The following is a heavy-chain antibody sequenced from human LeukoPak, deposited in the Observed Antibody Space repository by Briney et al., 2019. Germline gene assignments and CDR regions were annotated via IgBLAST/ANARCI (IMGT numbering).Heavy chain of an antibody. D-gene: IGHD3-22*01. CDR2: IKPNSGGT. CDR3: ARGGAAYDGSDYSPYV. Sequence: ASVKVSCKASGYSISDYHIHWVRQAPGQGLEWMGWIKPNSGGTKYARNFQGRVSMTRDTSITTAFMELSRLTSDDTAVYYCARGGAAYDGSDYSPYVWGQGTLVTVSS. CDR1: GYSISDYH. V-gene: IGHV1-2*02. J-gene: IGHJ4*02.